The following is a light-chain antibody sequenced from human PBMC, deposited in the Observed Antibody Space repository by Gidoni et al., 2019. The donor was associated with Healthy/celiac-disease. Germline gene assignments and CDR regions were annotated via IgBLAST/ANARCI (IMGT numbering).Light chain of an antibody. CDR1: QGIRND. V-gene: IGKV1-6*01. J-gene: IGKJ5*01. CDR3: LQDYNSPAT. CDR2: AAS. Sequence: AIKMTKSPSSLSASEGDRVTITCRESQGIRNDLGWYQQKPGKAPKLLIYAASSLQSGVPSRFSGSGSGTDFTLTISRLQPEYFATYYCLQDYNSPATFGQGTRLEIK.